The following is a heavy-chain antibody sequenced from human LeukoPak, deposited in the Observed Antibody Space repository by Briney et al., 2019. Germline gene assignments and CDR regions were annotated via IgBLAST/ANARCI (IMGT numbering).Heavy chain of an antibody. J-gene: IGHJ2*01. CDR3: ARVSSSWYQDWYFDL. CDR1: GGSISSYD. Sequence: PSETLSLTCTVSGGSISSYDWSWIRQPAGKGLEWIGRTYTSGSTNYNPSLTSRVTMSVDMSKNQFSLKLSSMIAADTAVYYCARVSSSWYQDWYFDLWGRGTLVTVPS. V-gene: IGHV4-4*07. CDR2: TYTSGST. D-gene: IGHD6-13*01.